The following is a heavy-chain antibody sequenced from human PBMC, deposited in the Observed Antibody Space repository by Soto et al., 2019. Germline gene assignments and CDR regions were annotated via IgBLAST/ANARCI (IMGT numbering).Heavy chain of an antibody. Sequence: PSETLSLTCTVSGGSISSYYWGWIRQPPGKGLEWIGYIYYSGSTNYNPSLKSRVTISVDTSKNQFSLKLSSVTAADTAVYYCARSGAVTTIFGVVITRNWFNPWGQGTLVTVSS. CDR1: GGSISSYY. J-gene: IGHJ5*02. CDR2: IYYSGST. V-gene: IGHV4-59*01. D-gene: IGHD3-3*01. CDR3: ARSGAVTTIFGVVITRNWFNP.